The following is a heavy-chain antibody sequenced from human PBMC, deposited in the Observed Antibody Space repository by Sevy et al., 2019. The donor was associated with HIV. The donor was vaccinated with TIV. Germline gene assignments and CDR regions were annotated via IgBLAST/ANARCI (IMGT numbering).Heavy chain of an antibody. Sequence: GGSLRLSCVASGFTFSSFAMSWVRQAPGKGLEWVSSTNYVDSVKGRFTIARDNSKNTLYLQMTSLRAEDTAVYYCAKVQRIVGASSFDYWGQGTLVTVSS. D-gene: IGHD1-26*01. CDR1: GFTFSSFA. J-gene: IGHJ4*02. CDR2: ST. V-gene: IGHV3-23*01. CDR3: AKVQRIVGASSFDY.